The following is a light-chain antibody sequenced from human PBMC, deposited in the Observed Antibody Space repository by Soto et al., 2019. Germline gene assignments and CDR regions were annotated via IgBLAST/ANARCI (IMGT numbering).Light chain of an antibody. J-gene: IGKJ4*01. CDR2: DAI. CDR3: QQSDSLPPT. Sequence: DIQMTQSPSSLSASVRDRVTITCQASQDINNFLHWYEQRPGKAPKLLIYDAIKLDTGVPSRFSGSGSGTHFTFTISSLQPEDIATYFCQQSDSLPPTFGGGTKVEI. CDR1: QDINNF. V-gene: IGKV1-33*01.